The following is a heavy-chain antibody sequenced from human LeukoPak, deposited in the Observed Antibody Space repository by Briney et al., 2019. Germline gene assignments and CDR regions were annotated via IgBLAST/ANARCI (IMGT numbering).Heavy chain of an antibody. V-gene: IGHV3-49*04. D-gene: IGHD3-22*01. CDR3: TSTAFSSGYYYGGPRDY. J-gene: IGHJ4*02. Sequence: GGSLRLSCAASGFTFSSYSMNWVRQAPGKGLEWVGFIRSKAYGGTTEYAASVKGRFTISRDDSKSIAYLQMNSLKTEDTAVYYCTSTAFSSGYYYGGPRDYWGQGTLVTVSS. CDR1: GFTFSSYS. CDR2: IRSKAYGGTT.